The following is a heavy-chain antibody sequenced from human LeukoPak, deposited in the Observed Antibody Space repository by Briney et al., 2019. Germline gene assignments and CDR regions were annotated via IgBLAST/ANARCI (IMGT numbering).Heavy chain of an antibody. CDR2: INHSGST. CDR3: ASYDSSGYYFH. Sequence: SETLSLTCAVYGGSFSGYYWSWIRQPPGKGLEWIGEINHSGSTNYNPSLKSRVTISVDTSKNQFSLKLSSVTAADTAVYYCASYDSSGYYFHWGQGTLVTVSS. D-gene: IGHD3-22*01. V-gene: IGHV4-34*01. CDR1: GGSFSGYY. J-gene: IGHJ4*02.